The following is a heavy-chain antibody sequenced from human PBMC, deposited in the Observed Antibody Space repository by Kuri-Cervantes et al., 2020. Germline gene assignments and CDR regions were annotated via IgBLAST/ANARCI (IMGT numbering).Heavy chain of an antibody. D-gene: IGHD3-16*02. J-gene: IGHJ4*02. CDR3: ARNYYDYVWGSYHDPFDY. CDR1: GGSVSSGTYY. V-gene: IGHV4-61*01. Sequence: GSLRLSCTVSGGSVSSGTYYWSWIRQPPGKGLEWSGYIYYSGSTNYNPSLKSRVTISVDTSKNQFSLKLSSVTAADTAVYYCARNYYDYVWGSYHDPFDYWGQGTLVTVSS. CDR2: IYYSGST.